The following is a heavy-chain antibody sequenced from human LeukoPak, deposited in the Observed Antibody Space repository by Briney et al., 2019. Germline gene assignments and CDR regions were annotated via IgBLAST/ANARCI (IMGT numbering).Heavy chain of an antibody. Sequence: PSETLSLTCTVSGGSISSSSYYWSWIRQPPGKGLEWIGYIYYSGSTNYNPSLKSRVTISVDTSKNQFSLKLSSVTAADTAVYYCARVGEVGATIDAFDIWGQGTMVTVSS. CDR1: GGSISSSSYY. CDR3: ARVGEVGATIDAFDI. V-gene: IGHV4-61*01. CDR2: IYYSGST. D-gene: IGHD1-26*01. J-gene: IGHJ3*02.